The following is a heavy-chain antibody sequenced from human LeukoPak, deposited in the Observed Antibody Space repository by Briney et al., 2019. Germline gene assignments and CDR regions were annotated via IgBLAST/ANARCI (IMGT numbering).Heavy chain of an antibody. Sequence: GGSLRLSCAASGFTFSSYSMNWVRQAPGKGLEWVSSISGSGNRTYYADSVKGRFTISRDNSKNTLFLQMNSLRAEDTAVYYCAKNLYCGGGSCYPSALGMDVWGQGTTVTVSS. CDR2: ISGSGNRT. J-gene: IGHJ6*02. CDR1: GFTFSSYS. V-gene: IGHV3-23*01. D-gene: IGHD2-15*01. CDR3: AKNLYCGGGSCYPSALGMDV.